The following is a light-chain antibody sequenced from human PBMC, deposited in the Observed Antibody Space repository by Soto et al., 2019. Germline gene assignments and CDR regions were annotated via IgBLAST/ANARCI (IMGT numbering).Light chain of an antibody. CDR2: GAS. Sequence: EIVMTQSPATLSVSPGERVTLSCRASQSVSSNLAWYQQKPCQAPRLLIHGASTRATGIPARFRGSGSGTEFTLTISSLQSEDSAVYYCQQYNNWPPTFGGGTKVEIK. CDR3: QQYNNWPPT. V-gene: IGKV3-15*01. CDR1: QSVSSN. J-gene: IGKJ4*01.